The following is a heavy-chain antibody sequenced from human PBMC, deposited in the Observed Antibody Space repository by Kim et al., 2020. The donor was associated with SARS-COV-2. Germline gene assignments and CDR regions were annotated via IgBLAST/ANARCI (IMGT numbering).Heavy chain of an antibody. CDR2: IRNKNYGGTT. V-gene: IGHV3-49*03. J-gene: IGHJ5*02. CDR3: TRKEAGIFGFDP. Sequence: GGSLRLSCTASGFTFGDYAMSWFRQAPGKGLEWVAFIRNKNYGGTTEYAASVKDRFIISRDDYKRIAYLQMNSLKTEDTALYYCTRKEAGIFGFDPWGQGTLVTVSS. CDR1: GFTFGDYA. D-gene: IGHD6-19*01.